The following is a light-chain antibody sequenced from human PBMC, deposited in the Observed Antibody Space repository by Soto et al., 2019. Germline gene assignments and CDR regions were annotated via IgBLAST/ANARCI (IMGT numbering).Light chain of an antibody. J-gene: IGLJ1*01. CDR3: SSYTSGSTYV. V-gene: IGLV2-14*01. CDR1: SSDVGGYNC. CDR2: DVN. Sequence: QAVVTQPASVSGSPGQSIAISCTGTSSDVGGYNCVSWYQQRPGKAPKLMIYDVNNRPSGVSDRFSGSKSGNTASLTISGLQAEDEADYYCSSYTSGSTYVFGTGTKLTVL.